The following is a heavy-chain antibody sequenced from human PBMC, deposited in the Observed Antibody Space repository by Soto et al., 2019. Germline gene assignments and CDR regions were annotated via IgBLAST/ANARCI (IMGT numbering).Heavy chain of an antibody. CDR3: GRYEYSSSVRWFDP. CDR1: GYTFTSYG. D-gene: IGHD6-6*01. J-gene: IGHJ5*02. CDR2: ISAYNGNT. V-gene: IGHV1-18*01. Sequence: ASVKVSCKASGYTFTSYGISWVRQAPGQGLEWMGWISAYNGNTNYAQKLQGRVTMTTDTSTSTAYMELRSLRSDDTAVYYCGRYEYSSSVRWFDPWGQGTLVTVSS.